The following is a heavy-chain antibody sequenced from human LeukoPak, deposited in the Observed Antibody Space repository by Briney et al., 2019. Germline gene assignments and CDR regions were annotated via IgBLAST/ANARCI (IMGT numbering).Heavy chain of an antibody. CDR3: ARAGRYSSSWYMFAEYYQH. CDR1: GGSFSGYY. CDR2: INHSGST. Sequence: SETLSLTCAVYGGSFSGYYWCWIRQPPGKGLEWIGEINHSGSTNYNPSLKSRVTISVDTSKNQFSLKLSSVTAADTAVYYCARAGRYSSSWYMFAEYYQHWGQGTLVTVSS. J-gene: IGHJ1*01. V-gene: IGHV4-34*01. D-gene: IGHD6-13*01.